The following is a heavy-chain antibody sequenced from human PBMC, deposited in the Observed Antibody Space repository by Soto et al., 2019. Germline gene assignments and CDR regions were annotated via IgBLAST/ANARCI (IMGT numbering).Heavy chain of an antibody. D-gene: IGHD6-13*01. Sequence: EVQLLESGGGLVQPGGSLRLSCAASGFTFSNYAVTWVRQAPGKGLEWVSTISGSGGSTYYADSVKGRFTISRDNSTNSLWLQMLRLRAEDTAVYYCAKEQGSSWYEIDYWGQGTLVTVSS. CDR2: ISGSGGST. CDR3: AKEQGSSWYEIDY. J-gene: IGHJ4*02. V-gene: IGHV3-23*01. CDR1: GFTFSNYA.